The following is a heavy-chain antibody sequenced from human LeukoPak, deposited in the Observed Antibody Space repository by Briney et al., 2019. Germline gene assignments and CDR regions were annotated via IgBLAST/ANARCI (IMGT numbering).Heavy chain of an antibody. CDR1: GFTFSRYW. CDR2: IWFDGSKK. J-gene: IGHJ4*02. V-gene: IGHV3-33*07. Sequence: GGSLRLSCAASGFTFSRYWMTWVRQAPGKGLEWVAVIWFDGSKKYYADSLKGRFTISRDNSKNTVYLQMNSLRAEDTAVYYCAREENSGSYSQPGHCQYWGQGTLVTVSS. CDR3: AREENSGSYSQPGHCQY. D-gene: IGHD3-22*01.